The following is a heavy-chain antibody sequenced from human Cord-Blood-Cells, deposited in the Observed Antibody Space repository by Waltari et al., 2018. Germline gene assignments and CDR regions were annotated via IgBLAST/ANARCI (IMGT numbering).Heavy chain of an antibody. CDR1: GGSFSGYY. V-gene: IGHV4-34*01. D-gene: IGHD6-13*01. CDR3: ARVAAARAFDI. Sequence: QVQLQQWGAGLLKPSETLSLPCAVYGGSFSGYYWSWIRQPPGKGLEWIGEINHSGSTNYNPSLKSRVTISVDTSKNQFSLKLSSVTAADTAVYYCARVAAARAFDIWGQGTMVTVSS. J-gene: IGHJ3*02. CDR2: INHSGST.